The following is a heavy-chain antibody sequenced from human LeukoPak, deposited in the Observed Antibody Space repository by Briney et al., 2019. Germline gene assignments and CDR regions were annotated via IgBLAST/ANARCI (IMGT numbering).Heavy chain of an antibody. D-gene: IGHD6-13*01. J-gene: IGHJ6*03. CDR2: IKQDGSEK. Sequence: GGSLRLSCTASGFTFRSHWMSWVRQAPGKGLEWVANIKQDGSEKYYVDSVKGRFTISRDNAKNSLYLQMNSLRAEDTAVYYCARVYFSSSNWYVDYQYYMDVWGKGTTVTVSS. V-gene: IGHV3-7*01. CDR3: ARVYFSSSNWYVDYQYYMDV. CDR1: GFTFRSHW.